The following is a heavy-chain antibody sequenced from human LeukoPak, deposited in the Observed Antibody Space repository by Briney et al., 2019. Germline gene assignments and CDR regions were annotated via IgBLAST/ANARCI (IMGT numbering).Heavy chain of an antibody. V-gene: IGHV3-64*01. CDR3: ASGNTLTGYSRY. J-gene: IGHJ4*02. CDR2: ISSNGGST. CDR1: GFTFSSYA. D-gene: IGHD3-9*01. Sequence: GGSLRLSCAASGFTFSSYAMHWVRQPPGKGLEYVSGISSNGGSTYYANSVKGRFTISRDNSKNTVYLQMVSLRAEDMAVYYCASGNTLTGYSRYWGQGTLVTVSS.